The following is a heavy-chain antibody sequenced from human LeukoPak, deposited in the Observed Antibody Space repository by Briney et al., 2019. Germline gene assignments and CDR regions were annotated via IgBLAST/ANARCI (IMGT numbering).Heavy chain of an antibody. CDR2: IYSGGST. V-gene: IGHV3-53*01. CDR3: ARDLVQRLTFTFDI. CDR1: GFTVSSNY. D-gene: IGHD2-2*01. J-gene: IGHJ3*02. Sequence: GGSLRLSCAASGFTVSSNYMSWVRQAPGKGLEWVSVIYSGGSTYYADSVKGRFTIFRDNSKNTLYLQMNSLRAEDTAVYYCARDLVQRLTFTFDIWGQGTMVTVSS.